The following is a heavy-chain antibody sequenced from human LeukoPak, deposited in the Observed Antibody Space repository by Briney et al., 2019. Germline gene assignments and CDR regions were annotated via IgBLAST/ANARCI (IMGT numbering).Heavy chain of an antibody. V-gene: IGHV1-18*01. CDR1: GYTFTSYG. Sequence: ASVKVSCKASGYTFTSYGISWVRQAPGQGLEWMGWISAYNGNTNYAQKLQGRVTMTTDTSTSTAYMELRSLRSDDTAVYYCARTPYYYDSSGYYESFDIWGQGTMVTVSS. J-gene: IGHJ3*02. CDR3: ARTPYYYDSSGYYESFDI. D-gene: IGHD3-22*01. CDR2: ISAYNGNT.